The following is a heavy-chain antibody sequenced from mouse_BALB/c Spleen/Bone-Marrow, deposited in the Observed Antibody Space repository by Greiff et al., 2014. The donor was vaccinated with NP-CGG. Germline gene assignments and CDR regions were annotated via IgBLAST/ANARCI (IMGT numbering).Heavy chain of an antibody. CDR1: GFDFSGYW. J-gene: IGHJ3*01. D-gene: IGHD1-2*01. CDR3: ARNGYYGWMTY. CDR2: INPDSRTI. V-gene: IGHV4-1*02. Sequence: EVQLQQSGGGLVQPGGSLKLSCAASGFDFSGYWMTWVRQAPGKGLAWIGEINPDSRTINYKPSLKEKFIMSRDNAKNTLYLQMSKVRSEDTALYYCARNGYYGWMTYWGQGTLVTVSA.